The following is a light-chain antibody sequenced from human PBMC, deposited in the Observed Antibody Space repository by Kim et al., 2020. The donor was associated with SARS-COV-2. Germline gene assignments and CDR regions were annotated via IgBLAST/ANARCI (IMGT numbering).Light chain of an antibody. Sequence: DIQMTQSPSSLSASVGDTVTITCRASQSVSTFVAWFQYKPGKAPRFLVYVASRLESGVPSRFSGSGSGTEFTLTISNLQPEDFATYYCQQYNSHPRTFGQGTKVDIK. J-gene: IGKJ1*01. CDR3: QQYNSHPRT. CDR1: QSVSTF. CDR2: VAS. V-gene: IGKV1-5*01.